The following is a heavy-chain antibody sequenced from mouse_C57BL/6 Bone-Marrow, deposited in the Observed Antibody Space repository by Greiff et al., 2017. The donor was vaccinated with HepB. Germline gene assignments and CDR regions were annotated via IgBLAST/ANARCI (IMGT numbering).Heavy chain of an antibody. CDR2: IYPGNSDT. Sequence: EVKLVESGTVLARPGASVKMSCKTSGYTFTSYWMHWVKQRPGQGLEWIGAIYPGNSDTSYNQKFKGKAKLTAVTSASTADMELSSLTNEDSAVYYCTRDSYLYWYFDVWGTGTTVTVSS. D-gene: IGHD5-5*01. J-gene: IGHJ1*03. CDR3: TRDSYLYWYFDV. V-gene: IGHV1-5*01. CDR1: GYTFTSYW.